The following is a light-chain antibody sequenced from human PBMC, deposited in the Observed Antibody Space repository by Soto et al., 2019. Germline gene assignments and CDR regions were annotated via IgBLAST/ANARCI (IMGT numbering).Light chain of an antibody. CDR1: QSFGGSY. CDR2: GAS. V-gene: IGKV3-20*01. Sequence: EIVLTQSPGTLSLSPGERASLSCRASQSFGGSYLAWYQQKPGQAPRLLIYGASSRATGIPDRFSGSGSGAEFILTISSLQSEDSAVYYCQQYDVWPALTFGGGTKVDIK. J-gene: IGKJ4*01. CDR3: QQYDVWPALT.